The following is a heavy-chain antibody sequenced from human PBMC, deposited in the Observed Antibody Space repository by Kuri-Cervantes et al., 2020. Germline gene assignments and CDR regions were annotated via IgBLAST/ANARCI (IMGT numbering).Heavy chain of an antibody. CDR2: IWYDGSHK. V-gene: IGHV3-33*08. J-gene: IGHJ5*02. D-gene: IGHD6-19*01. Sequence: GESLKISCAASGFTFSNFGMHWVRQAPGKGLEWIAVIWYDGSHKDYADSVKGRFTISRDNAKNTLYLQMNSLRAEDTAVYYCARDAVAGWGRFDPWGQGTLVTVSS. CDR1: GFTFSNFG. CDR3: ARDAVAGWGRFDP.